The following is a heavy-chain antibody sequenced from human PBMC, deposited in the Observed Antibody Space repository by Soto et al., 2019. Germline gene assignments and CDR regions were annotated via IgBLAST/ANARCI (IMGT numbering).Heavy chain of an antibody. J-gene: IGHJ2*01. CDR3: AGEGVGWLGHYFDL. Sequence: QVHLQESGPGLVKPSETLSLTCTVSGGSVSSGSFYWSWIRQSPGKGLEWIADIYYSGRANYNSSRLSRGTRSVATSHNQCSHTPSSLTPAEPAVSYCAGEGVGWLGHYFDLWGRGHLVTVSS. D-gene: IGHD3-3*01. CDR2: IYYSGRA. V-gene: IGHV4-61*01. CDR1: GGSVSSGSFY.